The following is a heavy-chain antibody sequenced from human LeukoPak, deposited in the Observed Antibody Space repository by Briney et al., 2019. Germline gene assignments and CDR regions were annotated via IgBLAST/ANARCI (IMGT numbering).Heavy chain of an antibody. V-gene: IGHV3-23*01. J-gene: IGHJ4*02. CDR2: ITDNGGKR. CDR3: AKDGSWGWAQYDY. D-gene: IGHD5-24*01. CDR1: GFTFSSYG. Sequence: GGSLRLSCAASGFTFSSYGMGWVRQAPGKGLEWVSGITDNGGKRDYGDSVKGRFTISRDNPKSTLDLRMNSLRAEDTALYYCAKDGSWGWAQYDYWGQGVLVTVST.